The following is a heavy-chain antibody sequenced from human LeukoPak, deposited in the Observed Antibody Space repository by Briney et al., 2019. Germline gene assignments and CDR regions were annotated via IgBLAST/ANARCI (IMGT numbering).Heavy chain of an antibody. D-gene: IGHD7-27*01. CDR3: AKGGVHDRWGHYDAFDI. CDR1: GFTFSIYS. J-gene: IGHJ3*02. Sequence: GGSLRLSCAASGFTFSIYSMNWVRQAPGKGLEWVSYISSSSSGIYYADSVKGRFTISRDNAKNLLYLQMNSLRAEDTAVYYCAKGGVHDRWGHYDAFDIWGQGTMVTVSS. V-gene: IGHV3-48*01. CDR2: ISSSSSGI.